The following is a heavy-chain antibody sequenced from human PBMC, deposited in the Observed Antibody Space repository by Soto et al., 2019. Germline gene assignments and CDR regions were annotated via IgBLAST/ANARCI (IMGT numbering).Heavy chain of an antibody. J-gene: IGHJ4*02. CDR2: IRSKAYGGTT. CDR3: TRDESVGYYYDSSGYYIGY. CDR1: GFTFGYYA. Sequence: GGSLRLSCTASGFTFGYYAMIWFRQAPGKGLEWVGFIRSKAYGGTTEYAASVKGRFTISRDDSKSIAYLQMNSLKTEDTAVYYCTRDESVGYYYDSSGYYIGYWGQGTLVTVSS. V-gene: IGHV3-49*03. D-gene: IGHD3-22*01.